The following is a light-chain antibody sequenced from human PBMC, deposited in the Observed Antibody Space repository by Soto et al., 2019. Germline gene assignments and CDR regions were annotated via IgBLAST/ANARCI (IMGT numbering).Light chain of an antibody. CDR2: EVT. CDR1: SXDVGGYNY. Sequence: QSVLTQPASVSGSPGQSITISCTGTSXDVGGYNYVSWYQQHPGKAPKLMIYEVTHRPSGVSNRFSGSKSGNTASLTISGLQAEDEADYYCSSYTGSSTPYVFGTGTKVTV. V-gene: IGLV2-14*01. CDR3: SSYTGSSTPYV. J-gene: IGLJ1*01.